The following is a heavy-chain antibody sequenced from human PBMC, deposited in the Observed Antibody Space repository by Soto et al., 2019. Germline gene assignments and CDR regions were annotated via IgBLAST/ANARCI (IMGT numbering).Heavy chain of an antibody. V-gene: IGHV3-30-3*01. D-gene: IGHD1-26*01. CDR2: ISYDGSNK. Sequence: PGGSLRLSCAASGFTFSSYAMHWVRQAPGKGLEWVAVISYDGSNKYYADSVKGRFTISRDNSKNTLYLQMNSLRAEDTAVYYCARGVTSYRPRNYYYGMDVWGQGTTVTVSS. CDR3: ARGVTSYRPRNYYYGMDV. CDR1: GFTFSSYA. J-gene: IGHJ6*02.